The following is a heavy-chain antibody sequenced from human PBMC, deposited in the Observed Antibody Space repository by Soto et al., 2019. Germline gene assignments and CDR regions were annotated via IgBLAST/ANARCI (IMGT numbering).Heavy chain of an antibody. D-gene: IGHD3-22*01. V-gene: IGHV4-30-2*01. J-gene: IGHJ3*01. CDR2: IYHSGST. Sequence: QLQLQESGSGLVKPSQTLSLTCAVSGGSISSGGYSWSWIRQPPGKGLEWIGYIYHSGSTYYNPYLKSRVAIAVDRSNTQFSLKLSAVTAADPAVYYCARERHYYGSFDFWGQGAVVTVSS. CDR3: ARERHYYGSFDF. CDR1: GGSISSGGYS.